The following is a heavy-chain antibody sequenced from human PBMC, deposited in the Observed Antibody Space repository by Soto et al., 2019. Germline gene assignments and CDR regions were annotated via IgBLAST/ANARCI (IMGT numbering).Heavy chain of an antibody. J-gene: IGHJ4*02. Sequence: PSETLSLTCTVSGGSVSSGSYYWSWIRQPPGKGLEWIGYIYYSGSTNYNPSLKSRVTISVDTSKNQFSLKLSSVTAADTAVYYCARDSGLEMATISYFDYWGQGTLVT. CDR1: GGSVSSGSYY. V-gene: IGHV4-61*01. D-gene: IGHD5-12*01. CDR3: ARDSGLEMATISYFDY. CDR2: IYYSGST.